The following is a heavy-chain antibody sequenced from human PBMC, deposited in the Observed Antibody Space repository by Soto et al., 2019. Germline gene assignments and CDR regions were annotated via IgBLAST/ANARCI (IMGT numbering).Heavy chain of an antibody. CDR2: INPSGGST. CDR3: ARGMNYYDSSRNEYFQH. Sequence: ASVKVTCTTYGYTFTIYYMHWVRQAPGPVLEWMGIINPSGGSTSYAQKFQGRVTMTRDTSTSTVYMELSSLRSEDTAVYYCARGMNYYDSSRNEYFQHWGQGTLVTVSS. CDR1: GYTFTIYY. D-gene: IGHD3-22*01. V-gene: IGHV1-46*01. J-gene: IGHJ1*01.